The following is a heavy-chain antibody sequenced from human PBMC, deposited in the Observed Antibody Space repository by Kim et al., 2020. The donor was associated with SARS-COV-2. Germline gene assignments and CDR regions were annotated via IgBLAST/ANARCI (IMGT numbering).Heavy chain of an antibody. V-gene: IGHV3-33*05. Sequence: GGSLRLSCAASRFTFNNYGMHWVRQAPGKGLEWVAVISYDGTNKYYADSVKGRFTISRDNSKNTLYLQMNSLRVEDTAIYYCARVPRGGESCSGGTCYYEYWYYDLWGRGTLVTVSS. J-gene: IGHJ2*01. D-gene: IGHD2-15*01. CDR2: ISYDGTNK. CDR3: ARVPRGGESCSGGTCYYEYWYYDL. CDR1: RFTFNNYG.